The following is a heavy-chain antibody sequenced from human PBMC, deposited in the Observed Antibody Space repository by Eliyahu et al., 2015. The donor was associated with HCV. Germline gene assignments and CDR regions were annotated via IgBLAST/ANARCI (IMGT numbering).Heavy chain of an antibody. V-gene: IGHV1-46*01. CDR3: AREYPGAEHGFDY. Sequence: QVLLVQSGPEVKKPGDSMKVSCKASGYAFPNYXXHWVRQTPGQGLEYMGVSYPSAGTTWRPHKFLGRLTITGDASTSTVYMELSSLTSDDTAHYYCAREYPGAEHGFDYWGQGTLVVVSS. CDR2: SYPSAGTT. J-gene: IGHJ4*02. CDR1: GYAFPNYX. D-gene: IGHD1-26*01.